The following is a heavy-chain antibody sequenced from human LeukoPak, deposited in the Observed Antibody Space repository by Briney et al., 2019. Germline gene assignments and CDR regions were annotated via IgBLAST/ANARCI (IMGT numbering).Heavy chain of an antibody. CDR1: GGSISSSHW. CDR3: GRSFEYSSSFRPPDY. Sequence: SETLSLTCAVSGGSISSSHWWSWVRQPPGKGLEWIGEIYHSGTTNYNPSLKSRVTISVDKSKNQFSLNLSSVTAADTAVYYCGRSFEYSSSFRPPDYWGQGTLVTVSS. D-gene: IGHD6-6*01. CDR2: IYHSGTT. V-gene: IGHV4-4*02. J-gene: IGHJ4*02.